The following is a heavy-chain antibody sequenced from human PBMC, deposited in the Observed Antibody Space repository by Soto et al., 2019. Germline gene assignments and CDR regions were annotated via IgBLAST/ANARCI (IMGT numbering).Heavy chain of an antibody. CDR1: GFTFSSYA. CDR3: AKDRDGAAAGPTKFYGMDV. D-gene: IGHD6-13*01. J-gene: IGHJ6*02. V-gene: IGHV3-23*01. CDR2: SSGSGDST. Sequence: EVQLLESGGGLVQPGGSLRLSCAASGFTFSSYAMSWVRQARGKGLEWVSVSSGSGDSTYYADSVRGRFTISRDNSKNTLYLQMNSLRAEDTAIYYCAKDRDGAAAGPTKFYGMDVWGQRTTVTVSS.